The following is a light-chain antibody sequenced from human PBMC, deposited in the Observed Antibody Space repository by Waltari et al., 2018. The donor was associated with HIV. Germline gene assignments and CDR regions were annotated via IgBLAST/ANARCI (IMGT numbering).Light chain of an antibody. Sequence: QSALTQPASVSGSPGQSITISCTGTSSDVGSYNLVSWYQQHPGKAPKLMIYEGSKRPSGVSNRFSGSKSGSTASLTISGLQAEDEAGYHCCSYAGSSPVLFGGGTKLTVL. CDR3: CSYAGSSPVL. J-gene: IGLJ2*01. V-gene: IGLV2-23*01. CDR1: SSDVGSYNL. CDR2: EGS.